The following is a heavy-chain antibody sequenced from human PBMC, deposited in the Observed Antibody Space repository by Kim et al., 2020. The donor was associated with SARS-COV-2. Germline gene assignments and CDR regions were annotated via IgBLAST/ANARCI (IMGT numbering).Heavy chain of an antibody. CDR1: GYTFTSYY. CDR3: AREASYGDSFDY. V-gene: IGHV1-46*01. D-gene: IGHD4-17*01. CDR2: INPSGGST. Sequence: ASVKVCKASGYTFTSYYMHWVRQAPGQGLEWMGIINPSGGSTSYAQKFQGRVTMTRDTSTSTVYMELSSLRSEDTAVYYCAREASYGDSFDYWGQGTLVTVSS. J-gene: IGHJ4*02.